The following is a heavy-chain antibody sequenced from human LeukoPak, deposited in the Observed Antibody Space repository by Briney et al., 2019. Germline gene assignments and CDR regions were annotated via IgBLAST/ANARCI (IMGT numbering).Heavy chain of an antibody. V-gene: IGHV3-30*01. Sequence: QPGRSLRLSCAASGFTFSSYAMHWVRQAPGKGLEWVAVISYDGSNKYYADSVKGRFTISRDNSKNTLYLQMNSLRAEDTAVYYCARERCSSTSCYTRAYYYYYYMDVWGKGTTVTVSS. CDR1: GFTFSSYA. D-gene: IGHD2-2*02. CDR2: ISYDGSNK. J-gene: IGHJ6*03. CDR3: ARERCSSTSCYTRAYYYYYYMDV.